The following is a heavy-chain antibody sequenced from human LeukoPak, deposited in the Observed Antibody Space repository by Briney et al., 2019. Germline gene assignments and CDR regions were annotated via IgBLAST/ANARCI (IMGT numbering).Heavy chain of an antibody. J-gene: IGHJ4*02. CDR3: ARAEFSSGTLHY. Sequence: SETLSLTCTVSGGSISSGGYYWSWIRQPPGKGLEWIGYIYYSGSTNYNPSLKSRVTISVDTSKNQFSLKLSSVTAADTAVYYCARAEFSSGTLHYWGQGTLVTVSS. D-gene: IGHD3-22*01. CDR1: GGSISSGGYY. V-gene: IGHV4-61*08. CDR2: IYYSGST.